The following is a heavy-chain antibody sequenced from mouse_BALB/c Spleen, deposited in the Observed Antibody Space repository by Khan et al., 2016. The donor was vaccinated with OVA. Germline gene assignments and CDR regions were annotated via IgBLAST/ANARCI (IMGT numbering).Heavy chain of an antibody. CDR1: GCTFTSYT. J-gene: IGHJ3*01. Sequence: VELVESGAELARPGASVKMSCKASGCTFTSYTIHWIKLRPGQGLEWIGFINPSNGYTNYNQKFKDKATLTADKSSTTVYMQLSSLTSDDSAVYNCVRDGAYHRNDGWFAYWGQGTLVTVSA. D-gene: IGHD2-14*01. CDR3: VRDGAYHRNDGWFAY. CDR2: INPSNGYT. V-gene: IGHV1-4*01.